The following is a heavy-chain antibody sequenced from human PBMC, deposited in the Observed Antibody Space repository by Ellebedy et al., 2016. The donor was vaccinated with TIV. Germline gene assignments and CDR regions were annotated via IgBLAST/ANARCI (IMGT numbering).Heavy chain of an antibody. D-gene: IGHD3-10*01. CDR1: GFTFSNYA. J-gene: IGHJ4*02. Sequence: GASLKISCTASGFTFSNYAMNWVRQAPGKGLEWVSEMSGNGYVIKYADSAKGRFTISRDNSKSTLYLQMSSLRTEDTAVYYCAKAGYGSGNFYTQNFDSWGQGTLVTVSA. V-gene: IGHV3-23*01. CDR2: MSGNGYVI. CDR3: AKAGYGSGNFYTQNFDS.